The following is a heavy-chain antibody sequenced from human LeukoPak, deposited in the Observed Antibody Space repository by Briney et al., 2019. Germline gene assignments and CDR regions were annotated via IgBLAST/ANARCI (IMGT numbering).Heavy chain of an antibody. V-gene: IGHV3-33*01. CDR2: IAYDGSRA. CDR3: TRYNNDHFDY. D-gene: IGHD1-14*01. CDR1: GFTFGGYG. Sequence: GRALRLSCAGSGFTFGGYGMHWFRQTPGKGLEGVAVIAYDGSRAFYADSVKGRFTISRDNSKNTMSVQMDDLRAEDTAVYYCTRYNNDHFDYWGQGTLVTVSS. J-gene: IGHJ4*02.